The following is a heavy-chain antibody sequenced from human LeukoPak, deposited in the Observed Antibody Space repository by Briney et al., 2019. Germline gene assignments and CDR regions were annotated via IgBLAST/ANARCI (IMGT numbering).Heavy chain of an antibody. J-gene: IGHJ5*02. V-gene: IGHV4-4*07. CDR1: GGSISNYY. CDR2: MHTSGSS. Sequence: SETLSLTCSVSGGSISNYYWTWIRQPAGKGLEWLGRMHTSGSSSYNPSLKSRVTISVDTSKNQFSLKLSSVTAADTAVYYCARAGDYYDSSGQNWFDPWGQGTLVTVSS. CDR3: ARAGDYYDSSGQNWFDP. D-gene: IGHD3-22*01.